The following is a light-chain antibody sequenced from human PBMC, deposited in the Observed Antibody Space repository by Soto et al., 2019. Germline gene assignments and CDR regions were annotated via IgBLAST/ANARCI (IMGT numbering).Light chain of an antibody. V-gene: IGLV1-51*01. Sequence: QSVLTQSPSVSAAPGQKVTISCSGSSSNIGNNYVSWYQQLPGTAPKLLIYDSHKRPSGIPDRFSGSKSGTSATLGITGLQTGDEADYYCGAWDSSLSAWVFGGGTKLTVL. J-gene: IGLJ2*01. CDR2: DSH. CDR3: GAWDSSLSAWV. CDR1: SSNIGNNY.